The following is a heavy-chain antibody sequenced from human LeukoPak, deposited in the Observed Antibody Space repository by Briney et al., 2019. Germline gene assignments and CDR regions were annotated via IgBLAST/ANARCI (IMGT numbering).Heavy chain of an antibody. CDR3: ARGGGYSGSSFDC. CDR2: IFYSGSL. J-gene: IGHJ4*02. V-gene: IGHV4-59*11. D-gene: IGHD1-26*01. Sequence: SETLSLTCTVSGASLSSHYWSWLRQPPGKGLEWIGYIFYSGSLNYNPSLKSRVAISVDTSKDQFSLRLTSVTAADTAVYFCARGGGYSGSSFDCWGQGTLVTVSS. CDR1: GASLSSHY.